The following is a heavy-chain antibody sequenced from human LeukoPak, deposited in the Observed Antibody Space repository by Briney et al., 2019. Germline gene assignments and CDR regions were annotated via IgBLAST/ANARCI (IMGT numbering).Heavy chain of an antibody. Sequence: ASVKVSFKASGYTFTSYGISWVRQAPGQGLEWMGWISAYNGNTNYAQKLQGRVTMTTDTSTSTAYMELRSLRSDDTAVYYCARGRLDTAMVTYDYWGQGTLVTVSS. J-gene: IGHJ4*02. V-gene: IGHV1-18*01. D-gene: IGHD5-18*01. CDR3: ARGRLDTAMVTYDY. CDR2: ISAYNGNT. CDR1: GYTFTSYG.